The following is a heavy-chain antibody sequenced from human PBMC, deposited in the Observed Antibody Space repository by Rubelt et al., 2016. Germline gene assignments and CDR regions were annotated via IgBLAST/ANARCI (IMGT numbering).Heavy chain of an antibody. CDR3: ARSYSGYDLAFGY. J-gene: IGHJ4*02. D-gene: IGHD5-12*01. V-gene: IGHV4-39*07. CDR2: IYYSGST. CDR1: GGSISSSSYY. Sequence: QLQLQESGPGLVKPSETLSLPCTVSGGSISSSSYYWGWIRQPPGKGLEWIGSIYYSGSTYYNPSRRRRLTISVETSKNQFSLRLSSVTAADTAVYYCARSYSGYDLAFGYWGQGTLVTVSS.